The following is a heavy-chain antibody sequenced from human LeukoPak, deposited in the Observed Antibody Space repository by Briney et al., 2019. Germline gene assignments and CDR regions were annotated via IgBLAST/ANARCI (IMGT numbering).Heavy chain of an antibody. Sequence: GGSLRLSCAASGFTFCSYAMSWVRQAPGKGLEWVSAISGSGGSTYYADSVKGRFTISRDNSKNTLYLQMNSLRAEDTAVYYCAKGIAAADFNWFDPWGQGTPVTVSS. D-gene: IGHD6-13*01. CDR2: ISGSGGST. J-gene: IGHJ5*02. CDR1: GFTFCSYA. V-gene: IGHV3-23*01. CDR3: AKGIAAADFNWFDP.